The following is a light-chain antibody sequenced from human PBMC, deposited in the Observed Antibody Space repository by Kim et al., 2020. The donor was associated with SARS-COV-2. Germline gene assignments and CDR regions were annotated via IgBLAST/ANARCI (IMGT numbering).Light chain of an antibody. CDR3: QRYETYWT. CDR2: KAS. CDR1: QNIDNW. Sequence: DIQMTQSPSTLSASVGDRVTITCRASQNIDNWLAWYQQKPGKVPKLLIYKASRLHSGVPSRFSGSGSGTEFTLTISSLQPDDFGIYFCQRYETYWTFGLGPKVDIK. V-gene: IGKV1-5*03. J-gene: IGKJ1*01.